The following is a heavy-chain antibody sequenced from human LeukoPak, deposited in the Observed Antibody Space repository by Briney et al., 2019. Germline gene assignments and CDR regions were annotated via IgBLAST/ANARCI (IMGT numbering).Heavy chain of an antibody. J-gene: IGHJ6*03. CDR2: LNHREKT. D-gene: IGHD2-15*01. V-gene: IGHV4-34*01. Sequence: PSETLSLLCTLSGGYITVYYWSWTRQPRGKGLEWIAELNHREKTDYNPSLKLRVTIAVDRAKNQFSLTLTSLTAADTAVYFCARVRYCSGFSCPAAGLDYMDVWGTGTTVTVSS. CDR3: ARVRYCSGFSCPAAGLDYMDV. CDR1: GGYITVYY.